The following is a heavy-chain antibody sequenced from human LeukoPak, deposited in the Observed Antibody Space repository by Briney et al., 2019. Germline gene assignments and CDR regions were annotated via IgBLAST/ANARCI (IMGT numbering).Heavy chain of an antibody. CDR2: IYYSGST. V-gene: IGHV4-59*11. J-gene: IGHJ6*03. CDR3: ARGGSKVGLYYDFWSGYFPPYYYMDV. D-gene: IGHD3-3*01. Sequence: SETLSLTCTVSGGSISSHYWSWIRQPPGKGLEWIGYIYYSGSTNYNPSLKSRVTISVDTSKNQFSLKLSSVTAADTAVYYCARGGSKVGLYYDFWSGYFPPYYYMDVWGKGTTVTVSS. CDR1: GGSISSHY.